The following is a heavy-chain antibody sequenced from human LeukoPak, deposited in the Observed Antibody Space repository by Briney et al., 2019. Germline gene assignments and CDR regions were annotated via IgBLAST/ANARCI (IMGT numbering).Heavy chain of an antibody. J-gene: IGHJ6*03. CDR2: SRNKGQGYTT. CDR3: CTTVISSRYMDV. Sequence: GGSLRLSCAASGFTFSDNWMTWVRQAPGKGPEWLGRSRNKGQGYTTEYAASVKGRFSFARNESNNSLDLLMNSLKIEDTAIYYCCTTVISSRYMDVWGKGTTVAISS. CDR1: GFTFSDNW. V-gene: IGHV3-72*01. D-gene: IGHD4-23*01.